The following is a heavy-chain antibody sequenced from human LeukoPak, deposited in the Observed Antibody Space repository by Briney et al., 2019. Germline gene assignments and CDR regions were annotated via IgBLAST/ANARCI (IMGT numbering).Heavy chain of an antibody. V-gene: IGHV3-30-3*01. Sequence: GGSLRLSCAASGFTVSSNYMSWVRQAPGKGLEWVAVISYDGSNKYYADSVKGRFTISRDNSKNTLYLQMNSLRAEDTAVYYCARGRDYGGFDYWGQGTLVTVSS. CDR1: GFTVSSNY. J-gene: IGHJ4*02. CDR2: ISYDGSNK. D-gene: IGHD4-23*01. CDR3: ARGRDYGGFDY.